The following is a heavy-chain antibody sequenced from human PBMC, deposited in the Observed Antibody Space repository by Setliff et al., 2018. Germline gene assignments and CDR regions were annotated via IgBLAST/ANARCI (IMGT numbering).Heavy chain of an antibody. J-gene: IGHJ6*02. CDR2: IYWDDDK. CDR1: GFSLSTDGVS. Sequence: SGPTLVNPTQTLTLTCTFSGFSLSTDGVSVGWIRQPPGKALEWLALIYWDDDKRYSPSLKSRLTITKDTSKNQVVLTMTNMDPVDTATYSCAHASHGSGSYWVGGMDVWGQGTTVTVSS. V-gene: IGHV2-5*02. CDR3: AHASHGSGSYWVGGMDV. D-gene: IGHD3-10*01.